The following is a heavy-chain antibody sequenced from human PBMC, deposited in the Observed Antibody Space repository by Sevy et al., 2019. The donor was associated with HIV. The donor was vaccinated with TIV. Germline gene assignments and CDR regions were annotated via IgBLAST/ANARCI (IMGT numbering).Heavy chain of an antibody. CDR3: ARDSEDRPFFVSFDV. Sequence: ASVKVSCKSSGYTFSDYWMHWVRQAPGQGLEWMAWINPKTGGTGYAQKFQGRVTTTRDTSISTVYLELISLRSDDTAVYYCARDSEDRPFFVSFDVWGLGTMVTVSS. CDR1: GYTFSDYW. J-gene: IGHJ3*01. CDR2: INPKTGGT. V-gene: IGHV1-2*02. D-gene: IGHD3-3*02.